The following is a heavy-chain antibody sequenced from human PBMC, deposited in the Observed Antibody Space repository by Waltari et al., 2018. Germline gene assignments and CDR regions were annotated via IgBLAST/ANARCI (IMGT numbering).Heavy chain of an antibody. CDR3: ARGYCSSTRCYPYALDI. Sequence: EVQLVESGGGVIQPGGSLRLSCAVAGLPASSTSMSWVRQAPGQGLEWVSVIYSGAEIHSAGHTYYADSVKGRFTISRDNSENTLFLQMNSLRAEDTAVYYCARGYCSSTRCYPYALDIWGQGTMVTVSS. CDR2: IYSGAEIHSAGHT. V-gene: IGHV3-23*03. D-gene: IGHD2-2*01. J-gene: IGHJ3*02. CDR1: GLPASSTS.